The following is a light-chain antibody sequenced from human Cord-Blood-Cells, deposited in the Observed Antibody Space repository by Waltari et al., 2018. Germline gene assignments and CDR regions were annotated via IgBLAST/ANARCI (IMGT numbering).Light chain of an antibody. J-gene: IGLJ2*01. Sequence: QSALTQPASASGSPGQSITISCTATSSDVGGYNYVSWYQQHPGKAPKLMIYDVSNRPSGVSNRFSGSKSGNTASLTISGLQAEDEADYYCSSYTSSSTLVVFGGGTKLTVL. V-gene: IGLV2-14*01. CDR2: DVS. CDR3: SSYTSSSTLVV. CDR1: SSDVGGYNY.